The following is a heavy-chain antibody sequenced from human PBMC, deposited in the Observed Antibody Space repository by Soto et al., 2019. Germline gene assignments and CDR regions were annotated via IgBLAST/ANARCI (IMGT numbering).Heavy chain of an antibody. CDR2: IYDSEIA. J-gene: IGHJ4*02. D-gene: IGHD6-6*01. Sequence: QVQLQESGPGLVKASQTLSIICSVSGESISSGGYYWSWIRHHPGKGLEWIGYIYDSEIAYYNPSLKSRFTISMDTSKNHFAMKRSSVPAADTDVYYCARASSSSSAADYWGQGTLITVSS. CDR3: ARASSSSSAADY. V-gene: IGHV4-31*03. CDR1: GESISSGGYY.